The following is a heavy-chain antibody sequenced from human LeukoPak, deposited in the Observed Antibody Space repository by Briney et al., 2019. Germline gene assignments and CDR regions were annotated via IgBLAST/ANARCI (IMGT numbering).Heavy chain of an antibody. CDR2: ISGSGGST. D-gene: IGHD3-3*01. Sequence: PGGSLRLSCAASGFTFSSYAMSWVRQAPGKGLEWVSAISGSGGSTYYADSVKGRFTISRDNSKNTLYLQMNSLRAEDTAVYYCARDDFWSGLTYYYGMDVWGQGTTVTVSS. J-gene: IGHJ6*02. V-gene: IGHV3-23*01. CDR1: GFTFSSYA. CDR3: ARDDFWSGLTYYYGMDV.